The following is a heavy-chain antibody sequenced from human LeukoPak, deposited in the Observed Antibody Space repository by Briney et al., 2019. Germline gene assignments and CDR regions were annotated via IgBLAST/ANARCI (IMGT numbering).Heavy chain of an antibody. CDR3: ARDKDIVVVPAAIRFDP. V-gene: IGHV1-18*01. CDR1: GYTFTSYG. J-gene: IGHJ5*02. D-gene: IGHD2-2*02. Sequence: ASVKVSCKASGYTFTSYGIIWVRQAPGQGLEWMGWISAYNGNTNYAQKLQGRVTMTTDTSTSTAYMELRSLRSDDTAVYYCARDKDIVVVPAAIRFDPWGQGTLVTVSS. CDR2: ISAYNGNT.